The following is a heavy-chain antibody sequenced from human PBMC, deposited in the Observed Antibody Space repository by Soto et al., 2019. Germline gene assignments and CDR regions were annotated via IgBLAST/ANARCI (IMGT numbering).Heavy chain of an antibody. CDR2: IKQDGSEK. CDR1: GFTFSSYW. CDR3: ARDPWASSGWYLGYFQH. D-gene: IGHD6-19*01. J-gene: IGHJ1*01. V-gene: IGHV3-7*05. Sequence: GGSLRLSCAASGFTFSSYWMSWVRQAPGKGLEWVANIKQDGSEKYYVDSVKGRFTISRDNAKNSLYLQMNSLRAEDTAVYYCARDPWASSGWYLGYFQHWGQGTLVTVSS.